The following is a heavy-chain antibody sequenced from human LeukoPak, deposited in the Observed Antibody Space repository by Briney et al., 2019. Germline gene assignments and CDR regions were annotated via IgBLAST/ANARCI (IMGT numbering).Heavy chain of an antibody. CDR3: TSYRAEYFQH. CDR2: INSDGSDT. Sequence: PGGSLRLSCAASAFTFSNYWMHWVRQAPGKGLVWVSRINSDGSDTSYADSVKGRFTISRDNAKNSLYLQMNSLRAEDTAVYYCTSYRAEYFQHWGQGTLVTVSS. CDR1: AFTFSNYW. V-gene: IGHV3-74*01. J-gene: IGHJ1*01.